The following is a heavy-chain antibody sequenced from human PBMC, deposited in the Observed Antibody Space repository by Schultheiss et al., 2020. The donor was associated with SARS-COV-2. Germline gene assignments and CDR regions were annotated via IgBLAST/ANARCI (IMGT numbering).Heavy chain of an antibody. CDR2: ISGSSTAI. V-gene: IGHV3-48*02. CDR1: GFTFSSYD. J-gene: IGHJ6*02. CDR3: ARDGMSSSGWYNYGLDV. Sequence: GGSLRLSCAASGFTFSSYDMHWVRQAPGKGLEWLSYISGSSTAIHYADSVKGRFTISRDNAKNSLILEMNSLRDEDTAVYYCARDGMSSSGWYNYGLDVWGQGTTVTVSS. D-gene: IGHD6-19*01.